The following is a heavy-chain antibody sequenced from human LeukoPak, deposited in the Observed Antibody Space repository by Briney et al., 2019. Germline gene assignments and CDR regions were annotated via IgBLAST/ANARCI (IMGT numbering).Heavy chain of an antibody. CDR1: GDSIGSSSSY. CDR2: VYHDGRT. D-gene: IGHD2-15*01. Sequence: PSETLSLTCTVSGDSIGSSSSYWDWIRQPPGEGLEWIGNVYHDGRTYYNPSLKSRVTISADTPKNQFSLKLSSVTAADTAVYYCARGYCSGGSCTNFDYWGQGTLVTVSS. CDR3: ARGYCSGGSCTNFDY. J-gene: IGHJ4*02. V-gene: IGHV4-39*07.